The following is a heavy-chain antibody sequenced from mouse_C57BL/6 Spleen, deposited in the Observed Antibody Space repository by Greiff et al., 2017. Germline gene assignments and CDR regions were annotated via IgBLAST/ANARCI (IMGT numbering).Heavy chain of an antibody. J-gene: IGHJ3*01. CDR1: GYTFTSYG. V-gene: IGHV1-81*01. CDR3: ARERDSRWFAY. Sequence: QVQLKQSGAELARPGASVKLSCKASGYTFTSYGISWVKQRTGQGLEWIGEIYPRSGNTYYNEKFKGKATLTADKSSSTAYMELRSLTSEDSAVYFCARERDSRWFAYWGQGTLVTVSA. CDR2: IYPRSGNT.